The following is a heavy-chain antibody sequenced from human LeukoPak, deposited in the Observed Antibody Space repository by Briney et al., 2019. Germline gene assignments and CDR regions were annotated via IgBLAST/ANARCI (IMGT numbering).Heavy chain of an antibody. CDR3: ARGRKYSSSLGSYNYYMDV. CDR2: IYYRGST. V-gene: IGHV4-30-4*01. J-gene: IGHJ6*03. Sequence: PSETLSLTCTVSGASMNSDNQFWSWVRQPPGKGLEWIGYIYYRGSTDYNPSLKSRASISVDTSKSQFSLNLTSVTAADTAVYYCARGRKYSSSLGSYNYYMDVWGKGTTVTVSS. D-gene: IGHD6-13*01. CDR1: GASMNSDNQF.